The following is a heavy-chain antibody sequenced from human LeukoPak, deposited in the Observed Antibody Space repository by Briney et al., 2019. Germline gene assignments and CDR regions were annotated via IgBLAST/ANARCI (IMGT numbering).Heavy chain of an antibody. Sequence: PSETLSLTCTVSGGSISSGSYYWSWIRQPAGKGLEWIGRIYTSGSTNYNPSLKSRVTISVDTSKNQFSLKLSSVTAADTAVYYCARYTVATISGFDYWGQGTLVTVSS. CDR2: IYTSGST. V-gene: IGHV4-61*02. D-gene: IGHD5-12*01. CDR1: GGSISSGSYY. CDR3: ARYTVATISGFDY. J-gene: IGHJ4*02.